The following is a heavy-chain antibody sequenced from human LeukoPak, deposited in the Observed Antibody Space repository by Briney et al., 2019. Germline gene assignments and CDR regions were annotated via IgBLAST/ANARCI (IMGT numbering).Heavy chain of an antibody. CDR1: GFTFSSYA. Sequence: GGSLRLSCAASGFTFSSYAMSWVRQAPGKGLEWVSAISGSGGSTYYADSVKGRFAISRDNSKNTLYLQMNSLRAEDTAVYYCAKHTGVVVTTLWGQGTLVTVSS. CDR2: ISGSGGST. V-gene: IGHV3-23*01. D-gene: IGHD3-22*01. J-gene: IGHJ4*02. CDR3: AKHTGVVVTTL.